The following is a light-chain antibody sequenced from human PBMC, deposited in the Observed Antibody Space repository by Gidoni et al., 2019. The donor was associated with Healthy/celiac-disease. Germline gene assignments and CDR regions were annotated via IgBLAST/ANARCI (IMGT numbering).Light chain of an antibody. V-gene: IGKV3-20*01. Sequence: ESVLTQSPGTLSWSPGERATLSCRASQSVSSRYLAWYQQKPGQAPRLLIYGASSRATGIPDRFSGSGSGTDFTLTISRLEPEDFAVYYCQQYGSSLMCSFGQXTKLEIK. CDR3: QQYGSSLMCS. CDR1: QSVSSRY. J-gene: IGKJ2*04. CDR2: GAS.